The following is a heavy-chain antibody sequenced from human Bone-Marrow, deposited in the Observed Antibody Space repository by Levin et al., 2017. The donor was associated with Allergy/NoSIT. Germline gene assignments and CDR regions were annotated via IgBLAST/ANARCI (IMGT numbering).Heavy chain of an antibody. J-gene: IGHJ4*02. V-gene: IGHV3-23*01. CDR3: AKPLSTTRDFDY. CDR2: ISGSGGST. D-gene: IGHD1-26*01. Sequence: SGESLKISCTTSGFTFSSYAMNWVRQAPGKGLEWVSAISGSGGSTYYADSVKGRFTISRDNSKNTLYLQMNSLRVEDTAVYYCAKPLSTTRDFDYWGQGTLVTVSS. CDR1: GFTFSSYA.